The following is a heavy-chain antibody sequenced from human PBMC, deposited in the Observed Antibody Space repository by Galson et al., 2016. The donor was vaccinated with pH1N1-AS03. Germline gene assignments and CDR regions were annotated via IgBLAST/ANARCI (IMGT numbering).Heavy chain of an antibody. Sequence: SLRLSCAASGFTFSSYAMSWVRQAPGKGLEWVASIIGAGGVPYYAGSVKGRFAVSRDTSENTVYLQLDRLRAEDTAVYYCAKDKEAVADGRGYFFDDWGQGTLVTVSS. CDR3: AKDKEAVADGRGYFFDD. J-gene: IGHJ4*02. V-gene: IGHV3-23*01. CDR2: IIGAGGVP. D-gene: IGHD6-19*01. CDR1: GFTFSSYA.